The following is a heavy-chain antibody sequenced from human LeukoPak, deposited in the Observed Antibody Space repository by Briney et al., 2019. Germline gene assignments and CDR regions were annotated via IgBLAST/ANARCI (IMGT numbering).Heavy chain of an antibody. CDR2: ISAYNGNT. V-gene: IGHV1-18*01. CDR1: GYTFTSYG. CDR3: ARVSKSQVGWFDP. J-gene: IGHJ5*02. Sequence: ASVKVSCKASGYTFTSYGLSWVRPGPGQGVEWMGWISAYNGNTNYAQKLQGRVTMTTDTSTSTAYMELRSLRSDDTAVYYCARVSKSQVGWFDPWGQGTLVTVSS.